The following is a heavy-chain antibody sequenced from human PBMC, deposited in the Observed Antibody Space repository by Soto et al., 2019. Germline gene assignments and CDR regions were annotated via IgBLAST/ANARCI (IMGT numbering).Heavy chain of an antibody. CDR2: INSDGSNT. Sequence: EVQLVESGGGLVQPGGSLRLSCAASGFTFSNYWMHWVRQPPGKGLVWVSRINSDGSNTYYADSVEGRFTISRDNAKNTLFLQMERPRAEEPAVYYWARVRGNRDYDYWGQGTLVTVSS. V-gene: IGHV3-74*01. CDR3: ARVRGNRDYDY. D-gene: IGHD3-16*01. CDR1: GFTFSNYW. J-gene: IGHJ4*02.